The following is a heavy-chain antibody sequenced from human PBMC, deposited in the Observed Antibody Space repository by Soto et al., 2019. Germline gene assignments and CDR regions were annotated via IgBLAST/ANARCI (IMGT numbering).Heavy chain of an antibody. CDR3: ARRYCSGGSCWVGYYYYGMDV. Sequence: ASVKVSCKASGGTFSSYAISWVRQAPGQGLEWMGGIIPIFGTANYAQKFQGRVTITADESTSTAYMELSSLRSDDTAVYYCARRYCSGGSCWVGYYYYGMDVRGQGTTVTVSS. D-gene: IGHD2-15*01. V-gene: IGHV1-69*13. CDR2: IIPIFGTA. J-gene: IGHJ6*02. CDR1: GGTFSSYA.